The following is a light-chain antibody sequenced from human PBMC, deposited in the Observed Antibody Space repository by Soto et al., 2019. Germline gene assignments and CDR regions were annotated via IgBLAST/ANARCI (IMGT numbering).Light chain of an antibody. CDR1: QSVLYSSNNKNY. CDR2: WAS. V-gene: IGKV4-1*01. Sequence: DIVMTQSPDSLAVSLGERATINCKSSQSVLYSSNNKNYLACYQQKPGQPPKLLIYWASTRESGVPDRFSGRGSGTDVTLTISSLQAEDVAVYYCQQYYSTPPYTFGQGTKLEIK. CDR3: QQYYSTPPYT. J-gene: IGKJ2*01.